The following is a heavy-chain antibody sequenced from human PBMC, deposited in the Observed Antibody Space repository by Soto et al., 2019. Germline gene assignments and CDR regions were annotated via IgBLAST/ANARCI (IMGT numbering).Heavy chain of an antibody. CDR1: GFSLSTSGVG. J-gene: IGHJ5*02. CDR2: IYWDDDK. V-gene: IGHV2-5*02. CDR3: AHRRPMVRGANNWFDP. Sequence: QITLKESGPTLVKPTQTLTLTCTFSGFSLSTSGVGVGWIRQPPGKALEWLALIYWDDDKRYSPSLKSRLTITKETPKNRVVVTMTNMDPVDTATYYCAHRRPMVRGANNWFDPWGQGTLVTVSS. D-gene: IGHD3-10*01.